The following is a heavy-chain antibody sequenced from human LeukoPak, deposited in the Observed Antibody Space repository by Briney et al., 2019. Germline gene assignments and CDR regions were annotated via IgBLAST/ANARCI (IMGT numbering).Heavy chain of an antibody. D-gene: IGHD2-15*01. CDR1: GFTFSSYA. CDR3: ARDRCSGGRCYSLSVGYMDV. J-gene: IGHJ6*03. V-gene: IGHV3-23*01. Sequence: GGSLRLSCAASGFTFSSYAMSWVRQAPGKGLEWVSAISGSGGSTYYADSVKGRFTISRDNAKNSLYLQMNSLRAEDTALYYCARDRCSGGRCYSLSVGYMDVWGKGTTVTVSS. CDR2: ISGSGGST.